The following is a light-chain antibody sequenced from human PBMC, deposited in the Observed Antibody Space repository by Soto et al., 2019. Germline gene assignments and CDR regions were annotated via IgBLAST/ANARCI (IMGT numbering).Light chain of an antibody. CDR2: DAS. CDR1: QSINTW. Sequence: DIQMTQSPSTLSASVGDRVTITCRASQSINTWLAWYQQKPGKAPKLLIYDASSLESGVPSRFSGSGSRTEFTLVISSLQPDGFATYYCLQYNTYRTFGQGTKVEIK. V-gene: IGKV1-5*01. CDR3: LQYNTYRT. J-gene: IGKJ1*01.